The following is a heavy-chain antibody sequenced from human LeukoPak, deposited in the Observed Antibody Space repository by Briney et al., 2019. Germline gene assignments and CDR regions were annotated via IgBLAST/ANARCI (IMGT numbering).Heavy chain of an antibody. Sequence: PGGSLRLSCAASGFTFSSYWMHWVRQAPGKGLVWVSRINSDGSGTTYGDSVKSRFTISRDNAKNTLYLQMSSLRVEDTAVYYCANGYTSTYYNALDIRGQGTMATVSS. CDR3: ANGYTSTYYNALDI. CDR1: GFTFSSYW. D-gene: IGHD3-16*01. CDR2: INSDGSGT. J-gene: IGHJ3*02. V-gene: IGHV3-74*01.